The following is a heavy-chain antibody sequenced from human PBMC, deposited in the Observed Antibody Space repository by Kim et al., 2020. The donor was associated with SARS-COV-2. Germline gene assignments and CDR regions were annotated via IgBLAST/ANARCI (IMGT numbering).Heavy chain of an antibody. J-gene: IGHJ3*01. CDR3: AKDFVAANRLWDAFDV. Sequence: GGSLRLSCAASGFTFGNYAMSWVRQAPGKGLEWVSSISGDGGKTYYADSVKGRFTISRDNSKDTLSLQMNSLRAEDTAVYYCAKDFVAANRLWDAFDVWGQGTKVTVSS. CDR1: GFTFGNYA. CDR2: ISGDGGKT. D-gene: IGHD2-21*02. V-gene: IGHV3-23*01.